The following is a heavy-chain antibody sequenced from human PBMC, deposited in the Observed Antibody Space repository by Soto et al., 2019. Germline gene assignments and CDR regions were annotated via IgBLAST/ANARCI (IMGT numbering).Heavy chain of an antibody. Sequence: GGSLRLSCAASGFTFSSYAMTWVRQAPGKGLEWVSIISGSGGTTYYADSVKGRFTISRDNSKNTLYLQMNSLRADDTAVYYRAKEDNYYDSSGYYLEYFHHWGQGTLVTVS. CDR2: ISGSGGTT. D-gene: IGHD3-22*01. J-gene: IGHJ1*01. CDR1: GFTFSSYA. V-gene: IGHV3-23*01. CDR3: AKEDNYYDSSGYYLEYFHH.